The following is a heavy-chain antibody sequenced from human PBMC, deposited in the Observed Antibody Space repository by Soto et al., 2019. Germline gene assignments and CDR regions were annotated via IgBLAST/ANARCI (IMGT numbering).Heavy chain of an antibody. CDR3: ARSAPSSNAALEYLYYMDV. Sequence: QVQLVQSGAEVKKPGASVKVSCKASGYIFTSYNINWVRQAAGHGLEWMGWVNPDSGHTVYAQKFQGRVTMTRDTSIGTAHMELRSLTPEDTAVYYCARSAPSSNAALEYLYYMDVWGKGASVTVSS. J-gene: IGHJ6*03. D-gene: IGHD4-4*01. CDR1: GYIFTSYN. CDR2: VNPDSGHT. V-gene: IGHV1-8*02.